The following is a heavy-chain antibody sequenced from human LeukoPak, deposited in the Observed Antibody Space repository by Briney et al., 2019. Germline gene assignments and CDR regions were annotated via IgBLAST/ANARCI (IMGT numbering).Heavy chain of an antibody. V-gene: IGHV4-4*07. CDR1: GGSFSGYY. CDR3: AREYEDYGDYGGYFDY. D-gene: IGHD4-17*01. Sequence: SETLSLTCAVYGGSFSGYYWSWIRQPAGKGLEWIGRIYISGSTNYNPSLKSRVTMSVDTSKNQFSLRLSSVTAADTAVYYCAREYEDYGDYGGYFDYWGQGTLITVSS. J-gene: IGHJ4*02. CDR2: IYISGST.